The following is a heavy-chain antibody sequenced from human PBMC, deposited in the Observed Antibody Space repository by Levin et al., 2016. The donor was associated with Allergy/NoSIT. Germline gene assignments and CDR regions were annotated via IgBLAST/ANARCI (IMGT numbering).Heavy chain of an antibody. Sequence: SVKVSCKASGYTFTDRYLHWVRQAPGQALEWMGWITPFDGNTNYAQKFQDRVTITRDRSMSTAYMELSSLRSEDTAMYYCASVTRNYYYFGMDVWGQGTTVTVSS. CDR1: GYTFTDRY. CDR3: ASVTRNYYYFGMDV. J-gene: IGHJ6*02. D-gene: IGHD1-14*01. CDR2: ITPFDGNT. V-gene: IGHV1-45*02.